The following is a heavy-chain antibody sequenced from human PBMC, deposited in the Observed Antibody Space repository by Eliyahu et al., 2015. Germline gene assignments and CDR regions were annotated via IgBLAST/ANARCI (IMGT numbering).Heavy chain of an antibody. D-gene: IGHD2/OR15-2a*01. V-gene: IGHV3-23*01. J-gene: IGHJ5*02. Sequence: VKGRFTISRDNSKNTLYLQMNSLRAEDTAVYYCAKDSFLFDPWGQGTLVTVSS. CDR3: AKDSFLFDP.